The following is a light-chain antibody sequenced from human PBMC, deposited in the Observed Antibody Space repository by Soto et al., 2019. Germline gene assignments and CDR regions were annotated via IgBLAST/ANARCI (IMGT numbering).Light chain of an antibody. Sequence: QSALTQPASLSASPGQSITISCIGTSSDVGSYNHVSWYQQRPGKVPKVIIYDVSNRPSGVSNRFSGSKSGNTASLTISGLQAEDEADYYCSSYTTSSTVVFGGGTKVTVL. CDR2: DVS. V-gene: IGLV2-14*01. CDR3: SSYTTSSTVV. J-gene: IGLJ2*01. CDR1: SSDVGSYNH.